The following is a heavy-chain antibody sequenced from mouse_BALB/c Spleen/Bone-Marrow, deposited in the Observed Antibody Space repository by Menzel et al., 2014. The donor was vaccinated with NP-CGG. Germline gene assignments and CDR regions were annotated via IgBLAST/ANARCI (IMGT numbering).Heavy chain of an antibody. Sequence: EVMLVESGGGLVQPKGSLKLSCEVSGFTFNTYAMNWVRQAPGKGLEWVARIRSKVNNNGKYYADSVKDRFTISRDDSQNMLYLQITNLKTEDTAMYYCVGGQYCYGYYYALDYWGQGTPVTVSS. CDR2: IRSKVNNNGK. V-gene: IGHV10-1*02. D-gene: IGHD1-2*01. CDR3: VGGQYCYGYYYALDY. CDR1: GFTFNTYA. J-gene: IGHJ4*01.